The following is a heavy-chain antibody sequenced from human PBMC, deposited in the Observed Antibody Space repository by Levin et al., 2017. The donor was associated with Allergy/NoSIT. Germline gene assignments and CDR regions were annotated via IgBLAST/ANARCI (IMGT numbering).Heavy chain of an antibody. D-gene: IGHD6-19*01. J-gene: IGHJ5*02. V-gene: IGHV1-2*06. CDR1: GYTFTGYY. Sequence: ASVKVSCKASGYTFTGYYMHWVRQAPGQGLEWMGRINPNSGGTNYAQKFQGRVTMTRDTSISTAYMELSRLRSDDTAVYYCARDRARIAVAGTDENWFDPWGQGTLVTVSS. CDR3: ARDRARIAVAGTDENWFDP. CDR2: INPNSGGT.